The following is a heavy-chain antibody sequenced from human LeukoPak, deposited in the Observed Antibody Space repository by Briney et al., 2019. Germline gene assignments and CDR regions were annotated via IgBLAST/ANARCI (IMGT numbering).Heavy chain of an antibody. J-gene: IGHJ4*02. D-gene: IGHD3-3*01. CDR1: GGSISSGGYY. CDR2: INHSGST. Sequence: PSQTLSLTCTVSGGSISSGGYYWSWIRQPPGKGLEWIGEINHSGSTNYNPSLKSRVTISVDTSKNQFSLKLSSVTAADTAVYYRARGLRFTYWGQGTLVTVSS. V-gene: IGHV4-30-2*01. CDR3: ARGLRFTY.